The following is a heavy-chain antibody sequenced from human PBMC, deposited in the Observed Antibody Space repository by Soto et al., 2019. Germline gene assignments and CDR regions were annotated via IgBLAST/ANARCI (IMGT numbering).Heavy chain of an antibody. Sequence: SVKVSCKASGGTFNNYPITWVRQAPGEGLEWMGGSIPIFGTANYAQKFQGRVTISVDESTSTAYMELSSLRSEDTAVYYCARGRGYSGDDHYYYFGMDVWGQGTTVTVSS. CDR2: SIPIFGTA. CDR3: ARGRGYSGDDHYYYFGMDV. V-gene: IGHV1-69*13. J-gene: IGHJ6*02. D-gene: IGHD5-12*01. CDR1: GGTFNNYP.